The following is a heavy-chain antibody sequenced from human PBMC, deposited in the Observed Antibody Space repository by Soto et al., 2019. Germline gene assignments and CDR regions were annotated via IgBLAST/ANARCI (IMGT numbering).Heavy chain of an antibody. V-gene: IGHV1-2*02. CDR3: GRGRSGQIFIFY. CDR1: GYTFTGHY. D-gene: IGHD3-3*02. J-gene: IGHJ4*02. Sequence: ASVKVSCKTSGYTFTGHYIHWVRQAPRQGPEWMGEIGPESGATRYAQKFRGRVTMTMDTSITTVYMELKNLSPDDTAVYYCGRGRSGQIFIFYWGQATPVIVSS. CDR2: IGPESGAT.